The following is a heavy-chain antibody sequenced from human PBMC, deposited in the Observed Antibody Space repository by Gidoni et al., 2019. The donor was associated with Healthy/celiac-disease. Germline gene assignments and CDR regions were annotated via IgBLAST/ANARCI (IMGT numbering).Heavy chain of an antibody. Sequence: QVQLVQSGAEVKKPGSSVTVSCKASGGTFSRYAISWVRQAPGQGLEWMGRIIPILGIANYAQKFQGRVTITADKSTSTAYMELSSLRSEDTAVYYCARDKSYGSGSYYSVGANWFDPWGQGTLVTVSS. CDR1: GGTFSRYA. J-gene: IGHJ5*02. V-gene: IGHV1-69*09. D-gene: IGHD3-10*01. CDR3: ARDKSYGSGSYYSVGANWFDP. CDR2: IIPILGIA.